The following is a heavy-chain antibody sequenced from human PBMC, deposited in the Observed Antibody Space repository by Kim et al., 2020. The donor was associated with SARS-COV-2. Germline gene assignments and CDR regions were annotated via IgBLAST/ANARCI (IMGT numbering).Heavy chain of an antibody. V-gene: IGHV4-59*01. CDR3: ARSAEYGSGSYYNHWYFDL. Sequence: SRVTISVDTSKNQFSLKLSSVTAADTAVYYCARSAEYGSGSYYNHWYFDLWGRGTLVTVSS. D-gene: IGHD3-10*01. J-gene: IGHJ2*01.